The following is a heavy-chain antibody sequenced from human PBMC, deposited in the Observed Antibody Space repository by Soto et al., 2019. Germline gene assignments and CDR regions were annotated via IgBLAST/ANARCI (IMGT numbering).Heavy chain of an antibody. D-gene: IGHD1-1*01. CDR2: IIPMFGTV. V-gene: IGHV1-69*06. Sequence: QVQLVQSGAEVKKPGSTVKVSCKASGGTFNSYAFSWERQSPGHGLEWVGGIIPMFGTVNYAQKFQGRVTINADKSTSTAYMELSSLRSDDTAVYYCARVPGTNYYYGMDVWGQGTTVTVFS. J-gene: IGHJ6*02. CDR3: ARVPGTNYYYGMDV. CDR1: GGTFNSYA.